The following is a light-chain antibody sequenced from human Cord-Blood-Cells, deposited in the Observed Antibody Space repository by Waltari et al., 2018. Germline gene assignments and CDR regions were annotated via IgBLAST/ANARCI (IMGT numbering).Light chain of an antibody. CDR2: EGS. V-gene: IGLV2-23*01. J-gene: IGLJ1*01. Sequence: QSALTRPASVSGSPGQSITISCTGTSSDVGSYNLVSWYQQHPGKAPKLMIYEGSKRPSGVSNRFLGSKSGNTASLTISGLQAEDEADYYCCSYAGSSTYVFGTGTKVTVL. CDR3: CSYAGSSTYV. CDR1: SSDVGSYNL.